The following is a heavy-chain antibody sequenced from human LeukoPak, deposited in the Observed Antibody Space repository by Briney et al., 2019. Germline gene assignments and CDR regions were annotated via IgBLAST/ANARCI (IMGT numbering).Heavy chain of an antibody. CDR1: GLTFSNYG. D-gene: IGHD3-10*01. V-gene: IGHV3-30*18. Sequence: HPGGSLRLSCAASGLTFSNYGMHWVRQAPGKGLEWVAVILHDGSNKYYADSVKGRFTISRDNSKNTLYLQMNSLRAEDTAVYYCAKEYIPLLWFGPYFDYWGQGTLVTVSS. CDR2: ILHDGSNK. CDR3: AKEYIPLLWFGPYFDY. J-gene: IGHJ4*02.